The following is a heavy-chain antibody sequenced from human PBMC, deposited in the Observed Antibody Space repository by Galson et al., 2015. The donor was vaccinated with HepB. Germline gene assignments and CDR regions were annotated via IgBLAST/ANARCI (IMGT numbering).Heavy chain of an antibody. CDR3: ARDLRTTNFGVFTLDY. J-gene: IGHJ4*02. Sequence: SVKVSCKGSGFTFIGNHIDGVRQAPGHGLEWLGRINPKGGATTYTQKHQGRVTLTRTTSNKTGYIELTSLKPDDSAVYYCARDLRTTNFGVFTLDYWGQGSLVTVSS. V-gene: IGHV1-2*06. D-gene: IGHD3-3*01. CDR2: INPKGGAT. CDR1: GFTFIGNH.